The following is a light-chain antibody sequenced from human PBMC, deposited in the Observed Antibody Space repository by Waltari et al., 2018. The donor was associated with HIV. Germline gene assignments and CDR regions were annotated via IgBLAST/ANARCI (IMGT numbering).Light chain of an antibody. Sequence: QSALTQPASVSGSPGQSITISCRGTTSDVGSYNFVSWYQKHPGKAPKLMIHEVTNRASGASTRFSGSKSGKTAYLSISGLLTEDEADYYCSSYANTNSVIFGGGTKLTVL. CDR3: SSYANTNSVI. J-gene: IGLJ2*01. V-gene: IGLV2-14*03. CDR1: TSDVGSYNF. CDR2: EVT.